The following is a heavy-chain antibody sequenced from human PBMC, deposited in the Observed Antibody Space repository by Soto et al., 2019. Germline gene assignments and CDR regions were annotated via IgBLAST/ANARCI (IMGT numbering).Heavy chain of an antibody. CDR2: INDWGDTT. J-gene: IGHJ4*02. CDR1: GFTFSSHW. CDR3: AREWTRAGSPYDF. D-gene: IGHD3-10*01. V-gene: IGHV3-74*01. Sequence: EVQLVESGGGLVQPGGSLRLSCVASGFTFSSHWMHRVRQTPGKGLVWVSRINDWGDTTTYADSVKGRFTVSRDNAGNTLYLQMNSLTPEDTAVYYCAREWTRAGSPYDFWGQGTLVTVSS.